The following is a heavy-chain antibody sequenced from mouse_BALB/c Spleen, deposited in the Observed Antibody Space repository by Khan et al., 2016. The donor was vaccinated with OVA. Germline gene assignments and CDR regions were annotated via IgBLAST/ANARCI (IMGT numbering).Heavy chain of an antibody. V-gene: IGHV1-4*01. D-gene: IGHD2-14*01. CDR3: VRDGAYHRNDGWFAY. CDR1: GYTFTSYT. Sequence: QVQLQQSGADLARPGASVKMSCKASGYTFTSYTIHWIKLRPGQGLEWIGYINPSNGYTNYNQKFKDKATLTADKSSTTAYMELSSLTSDDSALYNCVRDGAYHRNDGWFAYWGQGTLVTVSA. CDR2: INPSNGYT. J-gene: IGHJ3*01.